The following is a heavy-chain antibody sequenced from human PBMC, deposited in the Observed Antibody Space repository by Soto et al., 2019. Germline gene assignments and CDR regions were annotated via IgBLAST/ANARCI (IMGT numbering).Heavy chain of an antibody. CDR1: GVSISSSNW. CDR2: IYHSGST. Sequence: QVQLQESGPGLVKPSGTLSLTCAVSGVSISSSNWWNWVRQPPGKGLEWIGEIYHSGSTNYNPSLKSRVTISVDRSKNYFSLKLSSVTAADTAVYYCARVWYYDSGGYYYLNWGQGTLVTVSS. V-gene: IGHV4-4*02. CDR3: ARVWYYDSGGYYYLN. J-gene: IGHJ4*02. D-gene: IGHD3-22*01.